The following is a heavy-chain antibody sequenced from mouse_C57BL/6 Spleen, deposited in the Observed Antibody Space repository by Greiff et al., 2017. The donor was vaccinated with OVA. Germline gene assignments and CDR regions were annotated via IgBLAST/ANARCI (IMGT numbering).Heavy chain of an antibody. J-gene: IGHJ3*01. Sequence: QVQLQQPGAELVRPGSSVKLSCKASGYTFTSYWMHWVKQRPIQGLEWIGNIDPSDSETNYNQKFKDKATLTVDKSSSTAYMQLSSLTSEDSAVYYCARSYYGSSADRFAYWGQGTLVTVSA. D-gene: IGHD1-1*01. CDR1: GYTFTSYW. CDR3: ARSYYGSSADRFAY. V-gene: IGHV1-52*01. CDR2: IDPSDSET.